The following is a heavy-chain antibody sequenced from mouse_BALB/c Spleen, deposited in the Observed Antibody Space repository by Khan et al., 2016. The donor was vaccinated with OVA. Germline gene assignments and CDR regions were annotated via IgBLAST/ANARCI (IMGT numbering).Heavy chain of an antibody. D-gene: IGHD2-3*01. Sequence: EVQLVESGPGLVKPSQSLSLTCTVTGYSITSDYAWNWIRQFPGNKLEWMGYISYSGSTNYNPSLKSRISITRDTSKNQFFLQLNSVTTEDTATYNCAKDGSRYNYVMDYWGQGTSVTVSS. J-gene: IGHJ4*01. V-gene: IGHV3-2*02. CDR3: AKDGSRYNYVMDY. CDR2: ISYSGST. CDR1: GYSITSDYA.